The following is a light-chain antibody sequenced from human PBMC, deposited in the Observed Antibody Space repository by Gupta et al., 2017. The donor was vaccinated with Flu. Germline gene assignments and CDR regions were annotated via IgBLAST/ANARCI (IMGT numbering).Light chain of an antibody. CDR1: SGSNVGTSK. CDR2: YKSDSDK. V-gene: IGLV5-45*01. J-gene: IGLJ2*01. CDR3: VIWHSSAWV. Sequence: CTLRSGSNVGTSKIYWYQQKPGSPPQYLLTYKSDSDKQQGPGVPSRFSGSKDASANAGIVLISGLQSEDEADYYCVIWHSSAWVFGGGTKLTVL.